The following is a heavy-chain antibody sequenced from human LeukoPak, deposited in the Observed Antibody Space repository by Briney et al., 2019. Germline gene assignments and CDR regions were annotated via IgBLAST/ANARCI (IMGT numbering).Heavy chain of an antibody. D-gene: IGHD6-25*01. CDR3: TRGDTSGAYFDY. CDR1: GYTFTTYA. J-gene: IGHJ4*02. Sequence: ASVKVSCKASGYTFTTYAISWVRQAPGQGLEWMGWISTYNGNTNYAQKLQGRVTLTTDTSTGTAYMEVRSLRSDDTAVYYCTRGDTSGAYFDYWGQGTLVTVSS. V-gene: IGHV1-18*01. CDR2: ISTYNGNT.